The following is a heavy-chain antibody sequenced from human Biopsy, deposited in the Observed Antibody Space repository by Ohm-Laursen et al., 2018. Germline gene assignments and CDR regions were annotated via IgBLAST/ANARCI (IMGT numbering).Heavy chain of an antibody. D-gene: IGHD3-9*01. V-gene: IGHV1-69*06. Sequence: AASVTVSCKAPGGTFSNYGVNWVRQAPGQGLEWLGGNIPILGTGNHAQKFQDRVTVAADTSTSTATMELSSLRSDDTAVYYCATKLTGYFHHWGQGTLVIVSS. CDR1: GGTFSNYG. J-gene: IGHJ1*01. CDR3: ATKLTGYFHH. CDR2: NIPILGTG.